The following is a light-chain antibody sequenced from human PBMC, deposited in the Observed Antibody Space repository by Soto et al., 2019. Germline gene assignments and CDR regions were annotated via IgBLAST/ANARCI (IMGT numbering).Light chain of an antibody. Sequence: EVVLTQSPATLSLSPGDRATLSCRASQSVSHALAWYQQKPGQAPRLLIYDASKRATGIPARFSGSGSGTNFTLTISSLEPEDFAVYYCQQLNYDSITFGQGTRLEIK. CDR2: DAS. CDR1: QSVSHA. CDR3: QQLNYDSIT. J-gene: IGKJ5*01. V-gene: IGKV3-11*01.